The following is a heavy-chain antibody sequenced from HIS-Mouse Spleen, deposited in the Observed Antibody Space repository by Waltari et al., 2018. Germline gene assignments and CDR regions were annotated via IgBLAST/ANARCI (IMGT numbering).Heavy chain of an antibody. D-gene: IGHD6-13*01. CDR1: GGSISSGGYY. CDR2: IYYSGST. V-gene: IGHV4-31*03. J-gene: IGHJ6*02. CDR3: ASFNSSSWYYYYYGMDV. Sequence: QVQLQESGPGLVKPSQTLSLTCTVSGGSISSGGYYWTWIRQPPGKGLEWIGYIYYSGSTYYNPSLKSRVTISVDTSKNQFSLKLSSVTAADTAVYYCASFNSSSWYYYYYGMDVWGQGTTVTVSS.